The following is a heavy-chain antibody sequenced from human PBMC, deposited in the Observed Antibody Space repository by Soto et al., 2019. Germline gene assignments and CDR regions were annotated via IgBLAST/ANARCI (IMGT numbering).Heavy chain of an antibody. V-gene: IGHV3-23*01. J-gene: IGHJ4*02. CDR3: ARVAPEYSSTPRRFDF. CDR2: ISGSGGSI. CDR1: GFTFGIYA. Sequence: GGSLRLSCAASGFTFGIYAMSWVRQAPGKGLEWVSSISGSGGSIYYAHSVKGRFTIFRDKTKNTLDLQMNSLRAEDTAVYHCARVAPEYSSTPRRFDFWGQGTLVTVSS. D-gene: IGHD6-13*01.